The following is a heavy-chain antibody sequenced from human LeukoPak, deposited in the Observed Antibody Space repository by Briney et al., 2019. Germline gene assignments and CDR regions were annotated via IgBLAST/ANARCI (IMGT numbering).Heavy chain of an antibody. Sequence: SETLSLTCAVYGGSFSGYYWSWIRQPPGKGLEWIGEINHSGSTNYNPSLKSRVTISVDTSKNQFSLKLSSVSAADTAVYYCARLRNFPYQLLWPNWFDPWGQGTLVTVSS. D-gene: IGHD2-2*01. J-gene: IGHJ5*02. V-gene: IGHV4-34*01. CDR3: ARLRNFPYQLLWPNWFDP. CDR1: GGSFSGYY. CDR2: INHSGST.